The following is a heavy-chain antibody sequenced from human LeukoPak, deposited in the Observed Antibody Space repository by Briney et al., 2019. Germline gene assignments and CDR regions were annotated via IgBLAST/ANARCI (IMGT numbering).Heavy chain of an antibody. CDR2: IYYSGST. D-gene: IGHD3-3*01. CDR3: ARGEWQDNWFDP. J-gene: IGHJ5*02. Sequence: PSETLSLTCTVSGGSISSGGYYWRWIRQHPGKGLEWIGYIYYSGSTYYNPSLKSRVTISVDTSKNQFSLKLSSVTAADTAVYYCARGEWQDNWFDPWGQGTLVTVSS. CDR1: GGSISSGGYY. V-gene: IGHV4-31*03.